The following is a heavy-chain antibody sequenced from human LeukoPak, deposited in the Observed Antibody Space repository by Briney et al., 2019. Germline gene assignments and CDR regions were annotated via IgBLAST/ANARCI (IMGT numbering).Heavy chain of an antibody. V-gene: IGHV3-74*01. Sequence: PGGSLRLSCAASGFTFSKYWMLWVRQPPGTGLESVSRINTDGTVTTYAGSAKGLFTVSRDNADNTMFLQMNSVRDEDTAVYYCATKQWLAPPPDSWGQGTPVTVSS. CDR1: GFTFSKYW. CDR2: INTDGTVT. D-gene: IGHD6-19*01. J-gene: IGHJ4*02. CDR3: ATKQWLAPPPDS.